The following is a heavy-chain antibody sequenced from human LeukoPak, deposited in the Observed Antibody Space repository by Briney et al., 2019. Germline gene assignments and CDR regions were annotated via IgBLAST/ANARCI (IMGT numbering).Heavy chain of an antibody. Sequence: GGSLRLSCAASGFAVSSHFMSWVRQAPRMGLEWVSVIYSDGSTYYADSVKGRFTISRDNSKNTLYLQMNSLRAEDTAIYYCAKDADYGGNWVDYWGQGTLVTVSS. D-gene: IGHD4-23*01. CDR3: AKDADYGGNWVDY. J-gene: IGHJ4*02. CDR1: GFAVSSHF. V-gene: IGHV3-53*01. CDR2: IYSDGST.